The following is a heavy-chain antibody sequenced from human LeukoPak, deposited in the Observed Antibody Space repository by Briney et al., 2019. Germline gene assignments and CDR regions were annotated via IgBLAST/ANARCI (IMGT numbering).Heavy chain of an antibody. CDR3: TTDLHGYWVPWYSSGWYVGY. V-gene: IGHV3-15*01. CDR1: GFTFSNAW. CDR2: IKSKTDGGTT. D-gene: IGHD6-19*01. Sequence: GGSLRLSCAASGFTFSNAWMSWVRQAPGKGLEWVGRIKSKTDGGTTDYAAPVKGRFTISRDDSKTTLYLQMNSLKTEDTAVYYCTTDLHGYWVPWYSSGWYVGYWGQGTLVTVSS. J-gene: IGHJ4*02.